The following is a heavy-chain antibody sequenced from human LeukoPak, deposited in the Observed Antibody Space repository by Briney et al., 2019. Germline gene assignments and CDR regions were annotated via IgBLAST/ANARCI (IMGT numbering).Heavy chain of an antibody. CDR1: EFTFSSYW. D-gene: IGHD4-17*01. CDR3: ARLGARQMLEY. CDR2: IKQDGGQI. V-gene: IGHV3-7*01. J-gene: IGHJ4*02. Sequence: WGSLRLSCAASEFTFSSYWMSRVRQAPGKGLEWVANIKQDGGQIYYLESVKGRFTVSRDNAKNSLYLQMNSLRAEDTAVYYCARLGARQMLEYWGQGTLVTVSS.